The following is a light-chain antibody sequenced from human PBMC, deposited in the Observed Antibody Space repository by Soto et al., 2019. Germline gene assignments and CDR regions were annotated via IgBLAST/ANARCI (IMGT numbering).Light chain of an antibody. V-gene: IGKV3-20*01. J-gene: IGKJ1*01. Sequence: EIVLTQSPGTLSLSPGERATLSCRASQSVSSNYLAWYQQKPGQAPRLLIYGASSRATGIPDRFSGSGSGTDFTLTISILEPEDFVVYYCHQYSSSFRTFGQGTKVEIK. CDR3: HQYSSSFRT. CDR2: GAS. CDR1: QSVSSNY.